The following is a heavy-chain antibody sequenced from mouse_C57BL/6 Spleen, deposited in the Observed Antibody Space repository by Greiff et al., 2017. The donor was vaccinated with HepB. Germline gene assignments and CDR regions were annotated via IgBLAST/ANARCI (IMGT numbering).Heavy chain of an antibody. J-gene: IGHJ2*01. V-gene: IGHV5-17*01. CDR3: ARGLYQNYLDY. CDR2: ISSGSSTI. Sequence: EVQVVESGGGLVKPGGSLKLSCAASGFTFSDYGMHWVRQAPEKGLEWVAYISSGSSTIYYADTVTGRFTISRDNAKNTLFLQMTSLRSEDTAMYYCARGLYQNYLDYWGQGTTLTVSS. D-gene: IGHD6-1*01. CDR1: GFTFSDYG.